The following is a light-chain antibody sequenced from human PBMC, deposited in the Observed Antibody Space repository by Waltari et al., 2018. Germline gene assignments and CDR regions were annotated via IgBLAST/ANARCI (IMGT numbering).Light chain of an antibody. Sequence: EIVLTQFPGTLSLSPGERATLSCRASQRVSKYLAWYQQRPGQAPRRLIYDASIRATGIPDRFSGIGSGTDFSLTSSRLEPEDFAVYYCQKYVNLPATFGQGTKVEIK. CDR2: DAS. V-gene: IGKV3-20*01. CDR3: QKYVNLPAT. J-gene: IGKJ1*01. CDR1: QRVSKY.